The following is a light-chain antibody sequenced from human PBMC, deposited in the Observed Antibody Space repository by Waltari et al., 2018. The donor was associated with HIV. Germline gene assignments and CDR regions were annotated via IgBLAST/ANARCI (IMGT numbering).Light chain of an antibody. CDR2: LGS. V-gene: IGKV2-28*01. Sequence: DIVMTQSPLSLPVTPGEPASISCRSSQSLLHSNGFNYLDWYLQKPGQSPQLLIYLGSFRAAGVPDRFIGSGSGTDFTLEITRVEAEDVGVYYCMQGLPSLPLTFGGGTKLEIK. CDR1: QSLLHSNGFNY. J-gene: IGKJ4*01. CDR3: MQGLPSLPLT.